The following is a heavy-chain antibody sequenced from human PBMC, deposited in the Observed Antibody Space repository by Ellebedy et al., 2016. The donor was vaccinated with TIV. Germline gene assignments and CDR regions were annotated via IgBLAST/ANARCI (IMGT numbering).Heavy chain of an antibody. CDR1: GYTFTGYY. D-gene: IGHD6-19*01. CDR3: ARRGYSSGPYWAFDI. Sequence: ASVKVSCKASGYTFTGYYMHWVRQAPGQGLEWMGIINPSGGSTSYAQKFQGRVTMTRDTSISTAYIELSRLTSDDTAMYYCARRGYSSGPYWAFDIWGQGTLVTVPS. CDR2: INPSGGST. V-gene: IGHV1-46*01. J-gene: IGHJ3*02.